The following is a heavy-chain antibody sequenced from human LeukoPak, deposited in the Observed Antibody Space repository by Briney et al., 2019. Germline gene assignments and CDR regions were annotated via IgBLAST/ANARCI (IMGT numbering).Heavy chain of an antibody. J-gene: IGHJ4*02. V-gene: IGHV3-23*01. CDR2: ICGTGGTI. CDR1: GFTFRRFT. CDR3: TKVRGSGTYHNACVY. D-gene: IGHD3-10*01. Sequence: GGSLRLSCAASGFTFRRFTINSGRDAPEERLEWVSDICGTGGTINYADSARGRFTVSREHSTNRPYLRMDSLRAEATAVYYCTKVRGSGTYHNACVYWGTGPLVTVSS.